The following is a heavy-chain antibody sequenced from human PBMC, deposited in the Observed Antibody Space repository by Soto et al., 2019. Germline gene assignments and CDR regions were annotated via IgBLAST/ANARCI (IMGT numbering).Heavy chain of an antibody. J-gene: IGHJ3*02. CDR1: GFTFSNHA. CDR2: IWYDGSIK. Sequence: QVQLVESGGGVVQPGSSLRLSCATSGFTFSNHAMHWVRQAPGKGLEWVAQIWYDGSIKNYADSMKGRFTISRDSPKNTLFLQMNSLRVEDTAVYYCARGGQHLAPYAFDIWGQGTLVTVSS. D-gene: IGHD6-13*01. CDR3: ARGGQHLAPYAFDI. V-gene: IGHV3-33*01.